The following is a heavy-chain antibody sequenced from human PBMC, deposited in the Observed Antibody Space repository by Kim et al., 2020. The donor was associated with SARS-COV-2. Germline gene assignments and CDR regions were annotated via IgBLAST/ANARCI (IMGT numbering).Heavy chain of an antibody. D-gene: IGHD2-2*01. V-gene: IGHV4-30-4*01. CDR3: ARFQQSVVPAAMCFDY. CDR1: GGSISSGDYY. Sequence: SETLSLTCTVSGGSISSGDYYWSWIRQPPGKGLEWIGYIYYSGSTYYNPSLKSRVTISVDTSKNQFSLKLSSVTAADTAVYYCARFQQSVVPAAMCFDYWGQGTLVTVSS. CDR2: IYYSGST. J-gene: IGHJ4*02.